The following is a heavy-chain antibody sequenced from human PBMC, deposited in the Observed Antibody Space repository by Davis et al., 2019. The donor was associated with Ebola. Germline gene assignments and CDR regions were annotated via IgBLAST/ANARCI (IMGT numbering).Heavy chain of an antibody. D-gene: IGHD3-3*01. CDR3: ARGGYDFWSGKYYFDY. J-gene: IGHJ4*02. V-gene: IGHV1-46*01. Sequence: ASVKVSCKASGYTFTSYYMHWVRQAPGQGLEWMGIINPSGGSTSYAQKFQGRVTMTRDTSTSTVYMELSSLRSEDTAVYYCARGGYDFWSGKYYFDYWGQGTLVTVSS. CDR2: INPSGGST. CDR1: GYTFTSYY.